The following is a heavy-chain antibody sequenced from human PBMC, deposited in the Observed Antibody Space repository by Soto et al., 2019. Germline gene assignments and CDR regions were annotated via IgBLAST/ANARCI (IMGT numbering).Heavy chain of an antibody. CDR3: AREGYNSGPFDY. J-gene: IGHJ4*02. V-gene: IGHV4-59*02. CDR1: GGSVSSYY. D-gene: IGHD5-18*01. Sequence: QVQLQESGPGLVKPSESLSLTCTVSGGSVSSYYWSWIRRPPGMGLEWIASISYSGTTNYNSSLKSRVTISIDTSKNQFFPKFNSVTAADTAVYYCAREGYNSGPFDYWGQGALVTVSS. CDR2: ISYSGTT.